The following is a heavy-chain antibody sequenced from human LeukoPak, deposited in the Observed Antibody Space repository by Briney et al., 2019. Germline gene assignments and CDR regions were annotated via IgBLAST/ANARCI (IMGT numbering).Heavy chain of an antibody. J-gene: IGHJ4*02. V-gene: IGHV3-66*01. Sequence: PGGSLRLSCAASGFTVSSNSMSWVRQAPGKGLVWVSVIYTGGTTYYADSVKGRFTVSRDNAKNSLYLQMNSLRAEDTAVYYCARDYDILTGYSRFDYWGQGTLVTVSS. CDR3: ARDYDILTGYSRFDY. CDR1: GFTVSSNS. CDR2: IYTGGTT. D-gene: IGHD3-9*01.